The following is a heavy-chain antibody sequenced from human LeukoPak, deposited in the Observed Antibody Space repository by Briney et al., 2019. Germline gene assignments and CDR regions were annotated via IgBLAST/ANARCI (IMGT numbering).Heavy chain of an antibody. D-gene: IGHD2-2*02. CDR1: GGSISSYY. CDR3: ARAGVHPTIYYYYYYGMDV. CDR2: IYYSGST. Sequence: SETLSLTCTVSGGSISSYYWSWIRQPPGKGLEWIGYIYYSGSTNYNPSLKSRVTISVDTSKNQFSLKLSSVTAADTAVYYCARAGVHPTIYYYYYYGMDVWGQGTTVTVSS. V-gene: IGHV4-59*08. J-gene: IGHJ6*02.